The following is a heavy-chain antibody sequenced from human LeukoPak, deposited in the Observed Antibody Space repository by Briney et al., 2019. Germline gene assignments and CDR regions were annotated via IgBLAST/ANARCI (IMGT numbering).Heavy chain of an antibody. CDR2: ISAYNGNT. CDR3: ARGPPYDSSGYYVDY. J-gene: IGHJ4*02. CDR1: GYTFTSYG. V-gene: IGHV1-18*01. Sequence: ASVKVSCKASGYTFTSYGISWVRQAPGQGLEWMGWISAYNGNTNYAQKLQGRVTMTTDTSTSTAYMELRSLGSDDTAVYYCARGPPYDSSGYYVDYWGQGTLVTVSS. D-gene: IGHD3-22*01.